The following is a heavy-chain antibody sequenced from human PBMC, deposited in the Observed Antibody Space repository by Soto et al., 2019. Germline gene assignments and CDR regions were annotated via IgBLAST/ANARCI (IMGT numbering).Heavy chain of an antibody. CDR2: ITTSSAYI. Sequence: EVQLVGSGGGLVKPGGSLRLSCAASGFTFNTYDMNWVRQAPGKGLEWVSSITTSSAYIYYADSLKGRITISRDNAKNSLFLKMNRLRAEDTAVYYCVRSGTARLLRHSWFDTWGQGTLVSVSS. D-gene: IGHD2-21*01. CDR1: GFTFNTYD. J-gene: IGHJ5*02. V-gene: IGHV3-21*01. CDR3: VRSGTARLLRHSWFDT.